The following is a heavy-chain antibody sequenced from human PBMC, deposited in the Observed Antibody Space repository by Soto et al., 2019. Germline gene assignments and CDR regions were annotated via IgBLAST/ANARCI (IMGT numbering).Heavy chain of an antibody. V-gene: IGHV1-69*04. CDR2: IIPILGIA. J-gene: IGHJ6*02. CDR1: GGTFSSYT. CDR3: ARDGTPAADNGMDV. Sequence: ASVKVSWKASGGTFSSYTISWVRQAPGQGLEWMGRIIPILGIANYAQKFQGRVTITADKSTSTAYMELSSLRSEDTAVYYCARDGTPAADNGMDVWGQGTTVTVSS. D-gene: IGHD2-2*01.